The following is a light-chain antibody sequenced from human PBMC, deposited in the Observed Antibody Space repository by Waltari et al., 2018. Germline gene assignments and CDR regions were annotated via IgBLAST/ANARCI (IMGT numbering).Light chain of an antibody. V-gene: IGKV3-20*01. CDR3: QQYGSSVLYT. CDR2: GAS. CDR1: QRLTKNY. J-gene: IGKJ2*01. Sequence: VLTQSPGTLSLSPGERATLSCRASQRLTKNYLAWYQQKPGQAPRRRIYGASSRAAGIPDRFSGSGSGTDFTLTISRLEPEDFAVYYCQQYGSSVLYTFGQGTKLEIK.